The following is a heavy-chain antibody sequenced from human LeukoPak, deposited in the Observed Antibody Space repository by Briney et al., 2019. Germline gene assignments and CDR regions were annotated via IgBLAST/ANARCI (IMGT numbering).Heavy chain of an antibody. CDR3: VRDVGIG. D-gene: IGHD1-14*01. V-gene: IGHV3-30-3*01. CDR1: GFIFSNYA. J-gene: IGHJ3*01. CDR2: ISYDGTNK. Sequence: GGSLRLSCAASGFIFSNYAMHWVRQAPGKGLEWVLSISYDGTNKYYADSVKGRFTISRDNSKNTLSLQMNSLRSEDTAVYYCVRDVGIGWGQGTMVTVSS.